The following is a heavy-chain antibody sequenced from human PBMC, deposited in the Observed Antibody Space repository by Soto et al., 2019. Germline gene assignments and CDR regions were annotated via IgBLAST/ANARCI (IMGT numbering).Heavy chain of an antibody. D-gene: IGHD3-22*01. CDR2: INAGNGNT. J-gene: IGHJ4*02. Sequence: GASVKVSCKASGYTFTSYAMHWVRQAPGQRLEWMGWINAGNGNTKYSQKFQGRVTITADKSTSTAYMELSSLRSEDTAVYYCARRDYYDSPYYFDYWGQGTLVTVSS. CDR1: GYTFTSYA. V-gene: IGHV1-3*01. CDR3: ARRDYYDSPYYFDY.